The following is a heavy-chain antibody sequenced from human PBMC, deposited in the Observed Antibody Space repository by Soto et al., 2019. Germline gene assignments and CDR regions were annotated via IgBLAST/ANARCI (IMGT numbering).Heavy chain of an antibody. D-gene: IGHD3-16*01. CDR2: IYWNDDK. Sequence: SGPTLVNPTQTLTLTCTSSGFSLSTRAVGVGWIRQPPGKALEWLALIYWNDDKRYSPSLKNRLTITKDTSKNHVVLTMTNVDPVDTATYSCAHRHDLGAFDIWGQGTMVTVSS. CDR3: AHRHDLGAFDI. CDR1: GFSLSTRAVG. V-gene: IGHV2-5*01. J-gene: IGHJ3*02.